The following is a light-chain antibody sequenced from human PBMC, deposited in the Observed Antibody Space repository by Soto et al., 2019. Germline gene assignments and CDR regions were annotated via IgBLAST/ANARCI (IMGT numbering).Light chain of an antibody. CDR3: LQYYSDWT. CDR1: QSISRQ. CDR2: QAS. Sequence: DIKMTQSPSTLSASVADRVTITCRASQSISRQLAWYQQKPGKAPNLLIYQASNLETGVPSRFTGSGSGTEFTLTISSLQTDDLATYYGLQYYSDWTFGQGTKVEV. J-gene: IGKJ1*01. V-gene: IGKV1-5*03.